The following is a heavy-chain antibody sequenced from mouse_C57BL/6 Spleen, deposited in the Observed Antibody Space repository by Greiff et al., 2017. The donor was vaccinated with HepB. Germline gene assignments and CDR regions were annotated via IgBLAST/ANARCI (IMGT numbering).Heavy chain of an antibody. J-gene: IGHJ4*01. CDR1: GFTFSDYG. Sequence: DVQLVESGGGLVKPGGSLKLSCAASGFTFSDYGMHWVRQAPEKGLEWVAYISSGSSTIYYADTVKGRFTISRDNAKNNLFLQMTSLRSEDTAMYYCAREDYYYYAMDYWGQRTSVTVSS. D-gene: IGHD1-1*01. V-gene: IGHV5-17*01. CDR2: ISSGSSTI. CDR3: AREDYYYYAMDY.